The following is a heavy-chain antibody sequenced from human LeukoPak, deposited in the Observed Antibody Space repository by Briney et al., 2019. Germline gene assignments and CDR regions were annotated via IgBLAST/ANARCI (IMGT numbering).Heavy chain of an antibody. V-gene: IGHV4-59*08. CDR1: GGSISSYY. J-gene: IGHJ3*02. D-gene: IGHD5-24*01. CDR2: IYYSGNT. CDR3: ARHERDVALDHAFDI. Sequence: SETLSLTCTISGGSISSYYWSWIRQPPGKGLEWIGYIYYSGNTSYNPSLKSRVTILVDTSKNQCSLKLRSVTAADTAVYYCARHERDVALDHAFDIWGQGTMVTVSS.